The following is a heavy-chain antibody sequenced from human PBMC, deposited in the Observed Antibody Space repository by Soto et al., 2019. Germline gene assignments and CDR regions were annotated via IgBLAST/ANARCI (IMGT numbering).Heavy chain of an antibody. CDR3: ATLQRRDALQDY. D-gene: IGHD2-15*01. CDR1: GYTFTSYY. CDR2: INPSGGST. J-gene: IGHJ4*02. Sequence: ASVKVSCKASGYTFTSYYMHWVRQAPGQGLEWMGIINPSGGSTSYAQKFQGRVTMTRDTSTSTVYMELSSLRSEDTAVYYCATLQRRDALQDYWGQGTLVTVSS. V-gene: IGHV1-46*01.